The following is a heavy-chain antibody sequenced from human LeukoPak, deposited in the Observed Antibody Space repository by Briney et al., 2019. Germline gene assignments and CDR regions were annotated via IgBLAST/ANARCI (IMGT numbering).Heavy chain of an antibody. CDR3: ARLAIVVVVATNWFDP. CDR2: ISFDGSNK. Sequence: GGSLRLSCAASGFTFSNYAMHWVRQAPGKGLEWVAVISFDGSNKYYADSVKGRFTISRDNSKNTLYLQMNSLRAEDTAVYYCARLAIVVVVATNWFDPWGQGTLVTVSS. J-gene: IGHJ5*02. CDR1: GFTFSNYA. D-gene: IGHD2-15*01. V-gene: IGHV3-30-3*01.